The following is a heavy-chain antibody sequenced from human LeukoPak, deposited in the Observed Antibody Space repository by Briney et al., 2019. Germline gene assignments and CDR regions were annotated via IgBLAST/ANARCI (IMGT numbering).Heavy chain of an antibody. D-gene: IGHD3-9*01. Sequence: VASVKVSCRASGYTFTSYDINWVRQATGQGLEWMGWMNPNSGNTGYAQKFQGRVTMTRNTSISTAYMELSSLRSEDTAVYYCASNYGILTGSFDYWGQGTLVTVSS. J-gene: IGHJ4*02. CDR3: ASNYGILTGSFDY. CDR2: MNPNSGNT. V-gene: IGHV1-8*01. CDR1: GYTFTSYD.